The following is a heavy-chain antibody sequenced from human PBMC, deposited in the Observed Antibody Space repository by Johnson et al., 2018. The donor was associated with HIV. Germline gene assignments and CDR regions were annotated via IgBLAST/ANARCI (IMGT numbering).Heavy chain of an antibody. J-gene: IGHJ3*02. Sequence: VQLVESGGGLVQPGGSLRLSCAASGFTVSSNYMSWVRQAPGKGLEWVSVIYSGGSTYYADSVKVRFTISRDNSKNTLYLQMNSLRAEDTAVYYCARVMGATQVMGAFDIWGQGTMVTVSS. CDR2: IYSGGST. CDR3: ARVMGATQVMGAFDI. D-gene: IGHD1-26*01. CDR1: GFTVSSNY. V-gene: IGHV3-66*01.